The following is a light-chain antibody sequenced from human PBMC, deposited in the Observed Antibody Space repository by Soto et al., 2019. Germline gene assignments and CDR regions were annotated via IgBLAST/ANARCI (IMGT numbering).Light chain of an antibody. J-gene: IGLJ3*02. CDR3: AAWDGSLNGWV. V-gene: IGLV1-44*01. Sequence: QSVLTQPPSASGTPGQRVTISCSGSSSNMGSNTVNWYQQLPGTAPKLLIYNNNQRPSGVPDRFSGSKSGTSASLAISGLQSEDEADYYCAAWDGSLNGWVFGRGTKLTVL. CDR2: NNN. CDR1: SSNMGSNT.